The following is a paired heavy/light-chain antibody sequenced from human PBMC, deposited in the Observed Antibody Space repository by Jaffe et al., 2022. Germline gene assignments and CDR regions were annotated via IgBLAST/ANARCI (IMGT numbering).Light chain of an antibody. Sequence: SYELTQPPSVSVSPGQTARITCSGDALPKQYAYWYQQKPGQAPVLVIYKDSERPSGIPERFSGSSSGTTVTLTISGVQAEDEADYYCQSADSSGTHVVFGGGTKLTVL. CDR2: KDS. J-gene: IGLJ2*01. V-gene: IGLV3-25*03. CDR3: QSADSSGTHVV. CDR1: ALPKQY.
Heavy chain of an antibody. CDR1: GFTVSSNY. J-gene: IGHJ4*02. V-gene: IGHV3-53*02. Sequence: EVQLVETGGGLIQPGGSLRLSCAASGFTVSSNYMSWVRQAPGKGLEWVSVIYSGGSTYYADSVKGRFTISRDNSKNTLYLQMNSLRAEDTAVYYCARTPIAVAGTSLYYFDYWGQGTLVTVSS. CDR3: ARTPIAVAGTSLYYFDY. D-gene: IGHD6-19*01. CDR2: IYSGGST.